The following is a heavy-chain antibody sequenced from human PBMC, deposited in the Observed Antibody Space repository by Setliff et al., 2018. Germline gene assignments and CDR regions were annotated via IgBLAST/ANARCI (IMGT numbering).Heavy chain of an antibody. Sequence: KVSCKASGGTFSSYAISWVRQAPGQGLEWMGGIIPIFGTANYAQKFQGRVTITTDESTSTAYMELSSLRSEDTAVYYCARGRTDYDILTGYNLNYYYYMDVWGKGTTVTVSS. CDR3: ARGRTDYDILTGYNLNYYYYMDV. CDR1: GGTFSSYA. CDR2: IIPIFGTA. V-gene: IGHV1-69*05. J-gene: IGHJ6*03. D-gene: IGHD3-9*01.